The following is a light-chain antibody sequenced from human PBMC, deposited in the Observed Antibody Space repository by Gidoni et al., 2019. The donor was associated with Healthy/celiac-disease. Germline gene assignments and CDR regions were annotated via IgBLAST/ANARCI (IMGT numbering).Light chain of an antibody. CDR3: QQSDSTPLT. CDR1: QSISSY. CDR2: AAS. J-gene: IGKJ1*01. Sequence: IQMTQSPSSLSASVGDRVTITCRASQSISSYLNWYQQKPGKAPKLLIYAASSLQSGVPSRFSGSGSGTDFTLTISSLQPEDFATYYCQQSDSTPLTFXQXTKVXIK. V-gene: IGKV1-39*01.